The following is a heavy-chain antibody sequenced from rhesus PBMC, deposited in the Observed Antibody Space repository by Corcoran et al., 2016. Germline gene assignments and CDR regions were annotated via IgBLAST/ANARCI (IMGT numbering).Heavy chain of an antibody. CDR1: GGSISGYY. V-gene: IGHV4-160*01. J-gene: IGHJ4*01. Sequence: QVQLQESGPGLVKPSETLSLTCAVSGGSISGYYWRWIRQPPGKGLEWIGRIYGRGGSTDYNPAIKSRVTISTDTSKNQLSLKLSSVTAADTAVYDCARRDYYGSGELDYWGQGVLVTVSS. CDR2: IYGRGGST. CDR3: ARRDYYGSGELDY. D-gene: IGHD3-28*01.